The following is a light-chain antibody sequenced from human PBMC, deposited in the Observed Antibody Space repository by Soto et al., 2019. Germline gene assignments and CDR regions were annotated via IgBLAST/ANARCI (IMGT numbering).Light chain of an antibody. CDR3: QQYVRSPPSWT. V-gene: IGKV3-20*01. Sequence: ETVLTQSPGTLSLSPGERATLSCRASQSVSSSYLAWYQQKPGQAPRLLIYDASSRATGIPDRFSGSGSGTDFTLTISRLEPEDFAVYYWQQYVRSPPSWTFGQGTKVEI. CDR2: DAS. CDR1: QSVSSSY. J-gene: IGKJ1*01.